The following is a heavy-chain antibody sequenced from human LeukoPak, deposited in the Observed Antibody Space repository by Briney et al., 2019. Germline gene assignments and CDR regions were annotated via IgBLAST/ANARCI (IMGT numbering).Heavy chain of an antibody. D-gene: IGHD2-15*01. CDR1: GYTFTGYY. Sequence: ASVRVSCKASGYTFTGYYIHWVRQAPGQGLEWMGWINPNNDVTNYAQKFQGRVTMTRDTSISTAYMELARLRSDDTAMYYCARVGVAAKGVEWFDPWGQGTPVTVSS. V-gene: IGHV1-2*02. J-gene: IGHJ5*02. CDR2: INPNNDVT. CDR3: ARVGVAAKGVEWFDP.